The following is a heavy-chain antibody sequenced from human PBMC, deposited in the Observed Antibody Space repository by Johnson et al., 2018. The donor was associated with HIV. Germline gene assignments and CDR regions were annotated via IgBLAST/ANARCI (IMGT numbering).Heavy chain of an antibody. J-gene: IGHJ3*02. CDR2: IKQEGSEK. CDR3: ARLRAAAGWGFDI. Sequence: VQLVESGGGLVQPGGSLRLSCAASGFTFSSYWMSWVRRAPGKGLEWVANIKQEGSEKYYVDSVKGRFTISRDNAKNSLYLQMNSLRAEDTAVYYCARLRAAAGWGFDIWGQGTMVTVSS. CDR1: GFTFSSYW. V-gene: IGHV3-7*01. D-gene: IGHD6-13*01.